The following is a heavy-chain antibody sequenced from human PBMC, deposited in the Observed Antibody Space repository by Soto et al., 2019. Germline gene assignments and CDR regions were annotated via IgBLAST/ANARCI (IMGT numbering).Heavy chain of an antibody. V-gene: IGHV4-59*08. Sequence: QVQLQESGPGLVKPSETRSLTCTVSGGSISSYYWSWIRQPPGKGLEWIGYIYYSGSTNYNASLKSRVTISVDTSKNQFSLKLSSVTAANTAVYYCARRWGRTFDYWGQGTLVTVSS. CDR3: ARRWGRTFDY. CDR1: GGSISSYY. D-gene: IGHD7-27*01. CDR2: IYYSGST. J-gene: IGHJ4*02.